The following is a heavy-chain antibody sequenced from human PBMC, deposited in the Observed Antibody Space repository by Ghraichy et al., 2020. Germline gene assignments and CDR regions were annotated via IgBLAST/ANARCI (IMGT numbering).Heavy chain of an antibody. V-gene: IGHV4-59*01. Sequence: SETLSLTCTVSGGSISSYYWSWIRQPPGKGLEWIGYINYSGSTNYNPSLESRVTISVDTSKNQFFLKLNSVTAADTAMYYCARRVATNPAFFDYWGQGTLVTVSS. CDR1: GGSISSYY. D-gene: IGHD5-24*01. CDR2: INYSGST. CDR3: ARRVATNPAFFDY. J-gene: IGHJ4*02.